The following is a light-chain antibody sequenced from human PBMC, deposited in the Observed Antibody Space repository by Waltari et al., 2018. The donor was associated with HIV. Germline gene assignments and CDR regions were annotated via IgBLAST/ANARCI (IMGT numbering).Light chain of an antibody. V-gene: IGKV1-39*01. CDR3: QQTYTSPRT. J-gene: IGKJ5*01. CDR2: GAT. Sequence: IQMTQSPSSLSAFVGDRVTIPCRASQNISNSLNWYQQKPGKAPEVLIYGATNLQSGVPSRFSGSGSGTDFTLTINSLQPGDFVTYSCQQTYTSPRTFGRGTRLDI. CDR1: QNISNS.